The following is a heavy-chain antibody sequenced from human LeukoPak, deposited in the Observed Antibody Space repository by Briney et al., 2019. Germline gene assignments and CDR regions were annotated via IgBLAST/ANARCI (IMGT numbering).Heavy chain of an antibody. CDR1: GFAFNRYA. CDR3: AKDHVYGGADD. D-gene: IGHD4-23*01. J-gene: IGHJ4*02. Sequence: GGSLRLSCAASGFAFNRYAMHWVRQAPGKGLEWVGLISGDGITTYYLDSVKGRFTISRDNSKNSLYLHMNSLRSEDTALYYCAKDHVYGGADDWGQGTLVTVSS. CDR2: ISGDGITT. V-gene: IGHV3-43*02.